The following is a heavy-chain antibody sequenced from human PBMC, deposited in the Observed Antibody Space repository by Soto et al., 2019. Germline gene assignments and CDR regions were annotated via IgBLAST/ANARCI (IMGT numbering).Heavy chain of an antibody. Sequence: PSETLSLTCTVSGGSVSSSGYYWSWIRQPPGKGLEWIGEINHSGSTNYNPSLKSRVTISVDTSKNQFSLKLSSVTAADTAVYYCAVGYYYDSSGYHDYFDYWGQGTLVTVSS. D-gene: IGHD3-22*01. CDR3: AVGYYYDSSGYHDYFDY. J-gene: IGHJ4*02. CDR1: GGSVSSSGYY. V-gene: IGHV4-39*07. CDR2: INHSGST.